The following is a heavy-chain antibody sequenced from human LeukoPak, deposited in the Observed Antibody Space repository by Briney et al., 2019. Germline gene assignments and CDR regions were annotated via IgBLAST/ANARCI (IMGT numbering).Heavy chain of an antibody. CDR2: ISAYNGNT. J-gene: IGHJ4*02. Sequence: GASVKVSCKASGYTFTSYGISWVRQAPGQGLEWVGWISAYNGNTNYAQKLQGRVTMTTDTSTSTAYMELRSLRSDDTAVYYCARVEVYYYDSRSLEPPDYWGQGTLVTVSS. CDR3: ARVEVYYYDSRSLEPPDY. V-gene: IGHV1-18*01. CDR1: GYTFTSYG. D-gene: IGHD3-22*01.